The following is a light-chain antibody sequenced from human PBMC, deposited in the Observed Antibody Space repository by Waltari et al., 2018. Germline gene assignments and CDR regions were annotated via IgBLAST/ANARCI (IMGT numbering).Light chain of an antibody. Sequence: IQMTQSPHALSASVGDRVAITCRASQSISDYLHWYQQRPGKAPRVLIYTASSLQRGVPTRFSGSGSGTEFTLTISTLQPEDAATYYWQQSYSSPWTFGQGTKVEIK. CDR3: QQSYSSPWT. J-gene: IGKJ1*01. CDR1: QSISDY. CDR2: TAS. V-gene: IGKV1-39*01.